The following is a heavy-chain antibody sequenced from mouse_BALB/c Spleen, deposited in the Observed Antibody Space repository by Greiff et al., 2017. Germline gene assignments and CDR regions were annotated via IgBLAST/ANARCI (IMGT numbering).Heavy chain of an antibody. J-gene: IGHJ4*01. Sequence: VHLVESGAELMKPGASVKISCKATGYTFSSYWIEWVKQRPGHGLEWIGEILPGSGSTNYNEKFKGKATFTADTSSNTAYMQLSSLTSEDSAVYYCARSGYCYAMDYWGQGTSVTVSS. D-gene: IGHD2-3*01. CDR3: ARSGYCYAMDY. CDR1: GYTFSSYW. CDR2: ILPGSGST. V-gene: IGHV1-9*01.